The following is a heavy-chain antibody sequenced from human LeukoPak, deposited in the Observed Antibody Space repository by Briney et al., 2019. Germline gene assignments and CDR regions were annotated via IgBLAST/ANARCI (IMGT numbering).Heavy chain of an antibody. CDR3: ARKWGATTGDY. J-gene: IGHJ4*02. CDR2: ISGSGGST. V-gene: IGHV3-23*01. D-gene: IGHD1-26*01. Sequence: GGSLRLSCAASGFTFSSYAMSWVRQAPGKGLEWVPAISGSGGSTYYADSVKGRFTISRDNSKNTLYLQMNSLRAEDTAVYYCARKWGATTGDYWGQGTLVTVSS. CDR1: GFTFSSYA.